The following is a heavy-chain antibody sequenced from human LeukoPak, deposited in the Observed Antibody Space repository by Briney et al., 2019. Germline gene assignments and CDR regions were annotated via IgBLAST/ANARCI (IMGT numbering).Heavy chain of an antibody. CDR2: ISPGGGTT. Sequence: GGSLRLSCAVSGFAFGSEAMSWVRQSPARGLEWVASISPGGGTTYYADYVKGRFTISRDNSKNTLYLQMNSLRAEDTAVYYCAQEPQGDDSSDWSQGTLVTVSS. CDR3: AQEPQGDDSSD. J-gene: IGHJ4*02. V-gene: IGHV3-23*01. D-gene: IGHD3-22*01. CDR1: GFAFGSEA.